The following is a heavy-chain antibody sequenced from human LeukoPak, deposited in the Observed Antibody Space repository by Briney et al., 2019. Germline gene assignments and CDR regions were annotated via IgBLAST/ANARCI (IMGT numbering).Heavy chain of an antibody. Sequence: ASVTVSCTASGYTFTGYYMHWVRQAPGQGLEWMGWINPNSGGTNYAQKFQGRVTMTRDTSIRTACMELSRLRSDDTAVYYCARGDGDYVRGNWFDPWGQGTLVTVSS. CDR1: GYTFTGYY. CDR3: ARGDGDYVRGNWFDP. CDR2: INPNSGGT. V-gene: IGHV1-2*02. J-gene: IGHJ5*02. D-gene: IGHD4-17*01.